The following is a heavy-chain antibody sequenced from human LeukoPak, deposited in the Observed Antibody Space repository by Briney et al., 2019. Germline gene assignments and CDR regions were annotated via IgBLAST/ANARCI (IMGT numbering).Heavy chain of an antibody. Sequence: AASVKLSCKASGGSFNSYAISWVRQAPGQGLEWMGGIIPIFGTANYAQKFQGRVTITADKSTNTAYMELSNLRSEDTAVYYCARSQPLAYFDLWGRGTLVTVSS. V-gene: IGHV1-69*06. J-gene: IGHJ2*01. CDR3: ARSQPLAYFDL. CDR2: IIPIFGTA. CDR1: GGSFNSYA.